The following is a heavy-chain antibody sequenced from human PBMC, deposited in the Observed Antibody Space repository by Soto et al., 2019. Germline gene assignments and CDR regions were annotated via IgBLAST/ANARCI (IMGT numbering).Heavy chain of an antibody. J-gene: IGHJ4*02. CDR1: GYTFTSYG. CDR2: ISAYNGNT. D-gene: IGHD4-17*01. Sequence: QVQLVQSGAEVKKPGASVKVSCKASGYTFTSYGISWVRQAPGQGLEWMGWISAYNGNTNYAQKLQGRVTMTTDTSTNTDYRDLKKQRTDDTDVPNCARDGRYGVFDYWGQGALVTVSS. V-gene: IGHV1-18*01. CDR3: ARDGRYGVFDY.